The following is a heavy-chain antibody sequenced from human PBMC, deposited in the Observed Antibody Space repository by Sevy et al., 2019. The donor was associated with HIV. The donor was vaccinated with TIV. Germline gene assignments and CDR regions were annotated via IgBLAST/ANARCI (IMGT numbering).Heavy chain of an antibody. Sequence: GGSLRLSCAASGFTFSSYAMHWVRQAPGKGLEWVAVISYDGSNKYYADSVKGRFTISRDNSKNTLYLQMNSLGAEDTAGYYCAREPIAVAGRFYYYGMDVWGQGTTVTVSS. CDR3: AREPIAVAGRFYYYGMDV. CDR2: ISYDGSNK. D-gene: IGHD6-19*01. V-gene: IGHV3-30-3*01. CDR1: GFTFSSYA. J-gene: IGHJ6*02.